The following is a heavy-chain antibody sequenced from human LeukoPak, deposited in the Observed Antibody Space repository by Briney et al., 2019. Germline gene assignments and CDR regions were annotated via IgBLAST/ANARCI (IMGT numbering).Heavy chain of an antibody. CDR3: ARLLKRGVAFDL. CDR2: IYSGGDT. D-gene: IGHD3-9*01. CDR1: EFNVASIH. Sequence: GGSLRLSCTVYEFNVASIHMSWVRQAPGKGLDWVSPIYSGGDTFYSDSVKGRFIFSRDTSKNTLSLHMNSLSAEDSGLYYCARLLKRGVAFDLWGQGTLVTVSS. J-gene: IGHJ3*01. V-gene: IGHV3-66*04.